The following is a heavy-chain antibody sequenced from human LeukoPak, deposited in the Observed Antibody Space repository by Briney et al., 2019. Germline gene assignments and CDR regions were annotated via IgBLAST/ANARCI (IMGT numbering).Heavy chain of an antibody. CDR2: ISAYNGNT. J-gene: IGHJ3*02. CDR3: ARELGAHHPRRAYYYDSSGYLGDAFDI. CDR1: GYTFTSYG. D-gene: IGHD3-22*01. Sequence: ASVKASCRASGYTFTSYGISWVRQAPGQGLEWMGWISAYNGNTNYAQKLQGRVTMTTDTSTSTAYMELRSLRSDDTAVYYCARELGAHHPRRAYYYDSSGYLGDAFDIWGQGTMVTVSS. V-gene: IGHV1-18*01.